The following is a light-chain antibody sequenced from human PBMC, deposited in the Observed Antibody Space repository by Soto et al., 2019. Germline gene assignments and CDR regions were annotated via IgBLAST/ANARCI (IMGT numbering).Light chain of an antibody. CDR2: TNN. CDR1: SSNIGSYT. V-gene: IGLV1-44*01. J-gene: IGLJ2*01. CDR3: AAWDDSLNGYVV. Sequence: QSVLTQPPSASGTPGQRVTISCSGSSSNIGSYTVNWYQQLPGTAPKRLLYTNNHRPSGVPDRFSGSKSGTSASLAISGLQSEDEADYYCAAWDDSLNGYVVFGGGTKLTVL.